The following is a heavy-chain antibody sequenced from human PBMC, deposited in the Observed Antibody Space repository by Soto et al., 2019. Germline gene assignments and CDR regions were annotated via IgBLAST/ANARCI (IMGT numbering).Heavy chain of an antibody. CDR3: AREMRAGITIFGVVIIPSWFDP. V-gene: IGHV1-18*01. J-gene: IGHJ5*02. Sequence: QVQLVQSGAEVKKPGASVKVSCKASGYTFTSYGISWVRQAPGQGLEWMGWISAYNGNTNYAQKLQGRVTMTTDTSTSTAYMELRSLRSDDTAVYYCAREMRAGITIFGVVIIPSWFDPWGQGTLVTVSS. D-gene: IGHD3-3*01. CDR1: GYTFTSYG. CDR2: ISAYNGNT.